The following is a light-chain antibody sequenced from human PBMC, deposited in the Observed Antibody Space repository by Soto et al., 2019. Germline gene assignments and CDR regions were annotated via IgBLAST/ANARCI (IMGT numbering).Light chain of an antibody. CDR3: HQYNNWPLT. CDR1: QSVSSN. V-gene: IGKV3-15*01. Sequence: EMVMTQSPATLSVSPGERATLSCRASQSVSSNLAWYQHKPGQAPRLLIYGASARATGIPARFSGSGSGTEFTLTISSLQSEDFAVYYCHQYNNWPLTFGGGTMVEVK. J-gene: IGKJ4*01. CDR2: GAS.